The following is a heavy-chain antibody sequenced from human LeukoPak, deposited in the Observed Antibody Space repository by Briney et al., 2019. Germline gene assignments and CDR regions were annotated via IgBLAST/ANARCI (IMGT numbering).Heavy chain of an antibody. D-gene: IGHD4-23*01. CDR2: IYYSGST. CDR3: ARPNYGGHDAFDI. V-gene: IGHV4-59*08. CDR1: GGSISSYY. Sequence: SETLSLTCTVSGGSISSYYWSWIRQPPGKGLEWIGYIYYSGSTNYNPSLKSRVTISVDTSKNQFSLKLSSVTAADTAVYYCARPNYGGHDAFDIWGQGTMVTVSS. J-gene: IGHJ3*02.